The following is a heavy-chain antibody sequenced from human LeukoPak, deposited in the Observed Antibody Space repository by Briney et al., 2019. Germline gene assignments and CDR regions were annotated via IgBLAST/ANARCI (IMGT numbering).Heavy chain of an antibody. CDR2: IYYSGST. CDR1: GGSISSYY. J-gene: IGHJ4*02. CDR3: ARVSGITIFGVVTAFDY. Sequence: SETLSLTCTVSGGSISSYYWSWIRQPPGKGLEWIGYIYYSGSTNYNPSLKSRVTISVDTSKNQFSLKLSSVTAADTAVYYCARVSGITIFGVVTAFDYWGQGTLVTVSS. V-gene: IGHV4-59*01. D-gene: IGHD3-3*01.